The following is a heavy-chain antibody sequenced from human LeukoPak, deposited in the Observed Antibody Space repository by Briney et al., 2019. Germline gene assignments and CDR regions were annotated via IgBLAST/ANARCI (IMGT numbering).Heavy chain of an antibody. D-gene: IGHD3-10*01. V-gene: IGHV4-34*01. CDR2: INHSGST. CDR1: GGSFSGYY. J-gene: IGHJ4*02. CDR3: ARNSYTYYYGSGSYSNFDY. Sequence: SETLSLTCAVYGGSFSGYYWSWIRQPPGKGLEWIGEINHSGSTNYNPSPKSRVTISVDTSKNQFSLKLSSVTAADTAVYYCARNSYTYYYGSGSYSNFDYWGQGTLVTVSS.